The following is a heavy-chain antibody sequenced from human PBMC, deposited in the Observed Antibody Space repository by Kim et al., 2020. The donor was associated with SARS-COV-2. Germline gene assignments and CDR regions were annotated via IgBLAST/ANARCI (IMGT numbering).Heavy chain of an antibody. D-gene: IGHD6-19*01. CDR3: ARDPFPYTSAWHDIDY. CDR2: INPKSGGT. V-gene: IGHV1-2*02. CDR1: GYTFIDYY. Sequence: ASVKVSCKASGYTFIDYYIHWVRQAPGQGLEWMGWINPKSGGTNYAQKFQGRVTMTRDTSISTAYMDLSGLRSDDTAVYYCARDPFPYTSAWHDIDYWGQ. J-gene: IGHJ1*01.